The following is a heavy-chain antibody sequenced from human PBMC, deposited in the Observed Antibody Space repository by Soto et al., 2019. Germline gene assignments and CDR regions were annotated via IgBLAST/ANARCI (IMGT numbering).Heavy chain of an antibody. CDR2: ISGSGGST. CDR3: ARRGSGSYYDY. J-gene: IGHJ4*02. Sequence: EVQLLESGGGLVQPGESLRLSCAASGFTFSSYAMRWVRQAPGKGLEWVSAISGSGGSTYYADSVKGRFTVSRDTSKNTLYLQMNSLRAEDTAVYYCARRGSGSYYDYWGQGTLVTVSS. CDR1: GFTFSSYA. V-gene: IGHV3-23*01. D-gene: IGHD1-26*01.